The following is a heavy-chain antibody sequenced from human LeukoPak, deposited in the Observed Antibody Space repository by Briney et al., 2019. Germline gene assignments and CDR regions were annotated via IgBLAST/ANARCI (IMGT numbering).Heavy chain of an antibody. CDR1: GGSISSYY. CDR3: ARLSSGSSSWYEIDY. Sequence: PSETLSLTCTVSGGSISSYYWSWIRQPPGKGLEWIGYIYYSGSTNYNPSLKSRVTISVDTSQNQFSLKLSSVTAADTAVYYCARLSSGSSSWYEIDYWGQGTLVTVSS. D-gene: IGHD6-13*01. CDR2: IYYSGST. V-gene: IGHV4-59*08. J-gene: IGHJ4*02.